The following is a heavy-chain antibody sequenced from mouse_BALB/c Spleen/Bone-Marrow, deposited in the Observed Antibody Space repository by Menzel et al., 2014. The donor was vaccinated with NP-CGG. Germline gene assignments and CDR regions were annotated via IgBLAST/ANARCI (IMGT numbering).Heavy chain of an antibody. CDR1: GFSLTSYG. V-gene: IGHV2-9*02. CDR3: ARGSYYEEAMDY. J-gene: IGHJ4*01. Sequence: QAQLKHSGPGLVALSQSLSITCTVSGFSLTSYGVHWVRQPPGKVLEWLGVIWAGGSTNYNSALMSRLSISKDNSKSQVFLKMNSLRTNDTAMYYCARGSYYEEAMDYWGQGTSVTVSS. CDR2: IWAGGST. D-gene: IGHD1-1*01.